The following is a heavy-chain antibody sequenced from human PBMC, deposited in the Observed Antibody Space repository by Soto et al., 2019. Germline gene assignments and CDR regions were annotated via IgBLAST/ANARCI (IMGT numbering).Heavy chain of an antibody. CDR3: ASPWRRRAFDI. V-gene: IGHV4-34*01. CDR1: GGSFSGYY. D-gene: IGHD3-3*01. J-gene: IGHJ3*02. CDR2: INHSGST. Sequence: SETLSLTCAVYGGSFSGYYWSWIRQPPGKGLEWIGEINHSGSTNYNPSLKSRVTISVDTSKNQFSLKLSSVTAADTAVYYCASPWRRRAFDIWGQGTTVTVSS.